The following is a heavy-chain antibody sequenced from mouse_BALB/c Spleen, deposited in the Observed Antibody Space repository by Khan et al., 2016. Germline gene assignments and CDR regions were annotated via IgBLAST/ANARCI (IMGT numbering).Heavy chain of an antibody. CDR1: GYTFTDYV. D-gene: IGHD3-3*01. CDR2: IYPASGST. V-gene: IGHV1-77*01. J-gene: IGHJ4*01. Sequence: QVQLKESGPELVKPGASVKMSCKASGYTFTDYVISWVKQRTGQGLEWIGEIYPASGSTSSNEKFKGKATLTADKSSNTAYMQLSSLTSEGSAVYFCAKGLGALAYWGQGTSVTVSA. CDR3: AKGLGALAY.